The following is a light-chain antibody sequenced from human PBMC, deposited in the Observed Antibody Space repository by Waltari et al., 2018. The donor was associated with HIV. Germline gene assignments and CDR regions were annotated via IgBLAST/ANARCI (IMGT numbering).Light chain of an antibody. CDR1: SRDVCGYNY. CDR2: DVS. J-gene: IGLJ2*01. CDR3: CSYAGTYTLI. Sequence: QSALTQPRSVSGSPGQSVTISCTGTSRDVCGYNYVSWYQQPPGKAPKLMIYDVSKRPSGVPDRFSGSKSGNTASLTISGLQAEDEADYYCCSYAGTYTLIFGGGTRLTVL. V-gene: IGLV2-11*01.